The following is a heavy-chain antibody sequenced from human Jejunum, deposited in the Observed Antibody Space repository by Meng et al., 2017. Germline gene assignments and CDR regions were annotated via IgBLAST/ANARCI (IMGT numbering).Heavy chain of an antibody. J-gene: IGHJ4*02. CDR2: ISSTSS. Sequence: DVQLVESGGGPVKPGGSLRLSCAGPGFSFSSYSMHWVRQAPGKGLEWVSSISSTSSYADSVKGRFTISRDNAENSLYLQMNSLRAEDTAVYYCARGRVVVVGTPSDYWGQGTLVTVSS. D-gene: IGHD2-15*01. V-gene: IGHV3-21*01. CDR3: ARGRVVVVGTPSDY. CDR1: GFSFSSYS.